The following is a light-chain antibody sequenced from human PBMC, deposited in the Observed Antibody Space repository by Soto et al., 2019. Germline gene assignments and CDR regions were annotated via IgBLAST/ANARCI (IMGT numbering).Light chain of an antibody. J-gene: IGKJ1*01. CDR2: DAS. CDR3: QQRYNCPLT. CDR1: QTLSTY. Sequence: EIVLTQSPATLSLSPGDRATLSCRASQTLSTYVAWYHQKPGQAPRLLIYDASNRATGIPARFSGSGSGADFTLTISSLEPEDFAVYYCQQRYNCPLTFGQWTKVEI. V-gene: IGKV3-11*01.